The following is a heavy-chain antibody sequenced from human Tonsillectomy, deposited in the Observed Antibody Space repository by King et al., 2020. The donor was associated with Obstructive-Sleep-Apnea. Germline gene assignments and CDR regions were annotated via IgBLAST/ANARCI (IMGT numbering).Heavy chain of an antibody. V-gene: IGHV4-59*08. CDR3: ARSLDSSGYYYTNY. Sequence: VQLQESGPGLVKPSETLSLTCTVSGGSISSYYWSWIRQPPGKGLEWIGYISYSGSTNYNPSLQSRVTISVDTSKNQFPRKLSSVTAADTAVYYCARSLDSSGYYYTNYWGQGTLVTVSS. D-gene: IGHD3-22*01. CDR1: GGSISSYY. J-gene: IGHJ4*02. CDR2: ISYSGST.